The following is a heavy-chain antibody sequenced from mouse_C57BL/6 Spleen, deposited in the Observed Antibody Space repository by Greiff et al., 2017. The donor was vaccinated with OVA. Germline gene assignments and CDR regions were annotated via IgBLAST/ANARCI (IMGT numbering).Heavy chain of an antibody. Sequence: EVQLQQSGPELVKPGASVKISCKASGYSFTDYYMNWVKQSNGKSLEWIGVIIPTYGNHSYNQKFKGKATLTVDHSYSTAYLPLTSLKSEDSAVYYSARGYYGSSFDYWGQGTTLTVSS. CDR3: ARGYYGSSFDY. J-gene: IGHJ2*01. CDR1: GYSFTDYY. V-gene: IGHV1-39*01. CDR2: IIPTYGNH. D-gene: IGHD1-1*01.